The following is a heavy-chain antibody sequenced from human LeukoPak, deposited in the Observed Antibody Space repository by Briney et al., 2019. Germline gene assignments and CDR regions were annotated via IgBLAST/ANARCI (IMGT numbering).Heavy chain of an antibody. J-gene: IGHJ4*02. Sequence: SVKVSCKASGDSITYRYLRWVRQAPGQALEWMGWVTPFNANTHSAQKFQDRLAITRDRSMSTVYMELSSLRSEDTAMYYCAIDRDADHYLFVSWGQGTFVTVSS. CDR1: GDSITYRY. CDR2: VTPFNANT. CDR3: AIDRDADHYLFVS. V-gene: IGHV1-45*02. D-gene: IGHD5-24*01.